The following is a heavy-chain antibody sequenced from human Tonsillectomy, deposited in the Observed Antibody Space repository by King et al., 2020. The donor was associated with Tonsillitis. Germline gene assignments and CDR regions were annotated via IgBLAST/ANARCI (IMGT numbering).Heavy chain of an antibody. CDR2: TYYRSKWYN. CDR3: VRDEVVARIELKYFYSYGLDV. J-gene: IGHJ6*02. CDR1: GDSVSSNSAA. D-gene: IGHD2/OR15-2a*01. Sequence: VQLQQSGPGLVKPSQTLSLTCAISGDSVSSNSAAWNWIRQSPSRGLEWLGRTYYRSKWYNDYAVSVKSRITINPDTSKNQFSLQLNSVTPEDTAVYYCVRDEVVARIELKYFYSYGLDVWGQGTTVTVSS. V-gene: IGHV6-1*01.